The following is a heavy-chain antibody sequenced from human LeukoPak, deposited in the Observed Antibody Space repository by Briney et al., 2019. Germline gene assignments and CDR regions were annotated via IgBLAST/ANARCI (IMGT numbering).Heavy chain of an antibody. CDR1: GGSISSSSYY. Sequence: ASETLSLTCIVSGGSISSSSYYWSWIRQPPGKGLEWIGSVYYSGSTYYNSSLKSRVTISVDTSKNQFSLKLSSVTAADTAVYYCARSYCSSSSCYGVGAFDMWGQGTMVTVSS. J-gene: IGHJ3*02. D-gene: IGHD2-2*01. CDR3: ARSYCSSSSCYGVGAFDM. CDR2: VYYSGST. V-gene: IGHV4-39*01.